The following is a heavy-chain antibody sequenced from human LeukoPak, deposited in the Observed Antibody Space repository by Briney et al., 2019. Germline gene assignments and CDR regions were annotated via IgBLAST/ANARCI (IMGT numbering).Heavy chain of an antibody. CDR2: IYYSGST. CDR1: GGSISSYY. J-gene: IGHJ5*02. CDR3: AITVPAASFDP. D-gene: IGHD2-2*01. Sequence: SETLSLTCTVSGGSISSYYWSWIRQPPGKGLEWIGYIYYSGSTNYNPSLKSRVTISVDTPKNQFSLKLSSVTAVDTAVYYCAITVPAASFDPWGQGTLVTVSS. V-gene: IGHV4-59*01.